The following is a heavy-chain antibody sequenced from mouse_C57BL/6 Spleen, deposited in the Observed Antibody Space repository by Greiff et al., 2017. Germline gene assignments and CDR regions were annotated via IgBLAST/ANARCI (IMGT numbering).Heavy chain of an antibody. V-gene: IGHV1-69*01. CDR1: GFTFSSYW. Sequence: VQLQQPGAELVMPGASVKLSCKASGFTFSSYWMPWVKQRPGQGLEWIAEIDPSDSYTNYNQTFKGKCTMAVDKSSSTTYMQLSSLTAEDSAVYDCARGGDMEGWGTGTSGTVSS. CDR2: IDPSDSYT. CDR3: ARGGDMEG. D-gene: IGHD1-1*02. J-gene: IGHJ1*03.